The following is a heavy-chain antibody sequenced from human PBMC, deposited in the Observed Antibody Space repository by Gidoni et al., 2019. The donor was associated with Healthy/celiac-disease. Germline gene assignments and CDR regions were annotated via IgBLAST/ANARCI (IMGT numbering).Heavy chain of an antibody. J-gene: IGHJ3*02. D-gene: IGHD3-16*02. CDR2: ISGSGGST. CDR1: GFTFGSYS. CDR3: AKALMITFGGVIVDDAFDI. Sequence: VQLLESGGGLVQPGGCLRLSCAASGFTFGSYSMRWVRQAPGKGLEWGSAISGSGGSTYYADSVKGRFTSSRDNSKNTLYLQMNSLRAEDTAVYYCAKALMITFGGVIVDDAFDIWGQGTMVTVSS. V-gene: IGHV3-23*01.